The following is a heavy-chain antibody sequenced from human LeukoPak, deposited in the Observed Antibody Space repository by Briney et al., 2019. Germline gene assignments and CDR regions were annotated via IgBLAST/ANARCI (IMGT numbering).Heavy chain of an antibody. CDR1: GFTFSSYA. J-gene: IGHJ6*02. V-gene: IGHV3-30-3*01. Sequence: VGSLRLSCAASGFTFSSYAMHWVRQAPGKGLEWVAIISYDGSNKYYADSVKGRFTISRDNSKNTLYLQMNSLRAEDTAVYSCARDLGYNLLGFYYYGMDVWGQGTTVTVSS. CDR3: ARDLGYNLLGFYYYGMDV. CDR2: ISYDGSNK. D-gene: IGHD5-24*01.